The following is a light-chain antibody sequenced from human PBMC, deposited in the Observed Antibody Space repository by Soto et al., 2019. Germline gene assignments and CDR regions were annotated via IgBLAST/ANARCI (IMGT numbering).Light chain of an antibody. CDR1: SDDVGTYNY. CDR3: SSYTSISTVV. J-gene: IGLJ2*01. Sequence: QSALTQPASVSGSPGQSITVSCTGTSDDVGTYNYVSWYQQHPGKAPKLIIYDVIYRPSGVSNRFAGSKSGNTASPTISGLQAEDEADYYCSSYTSISTVVFGGGTKLTVL. CDR2: DVI. V-gene: IGLV2-14*03.